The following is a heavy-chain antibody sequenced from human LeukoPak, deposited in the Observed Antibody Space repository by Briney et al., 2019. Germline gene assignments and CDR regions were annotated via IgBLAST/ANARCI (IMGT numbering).Heavy chain of an antibody. CDR1: GSTFSCYA. Sequence: GGSLRLSCAASGSTFSCYAMSWVRQAPGKGLEWVSTISGSGGTTYYADSVKGRFTISRDNSKNTLYLQMNSLRAEDTAVYFCAKEGYYFDSSGYLYYFDSWGQGTLVTVSS. CDR3: AKEGYYFDSSGYLYYFDS. D-gene: IGHD3-22*01. CDR2: ISGSGGTT. V-gene: IGHV3-23*01. J-gene: IGHJ4*02.